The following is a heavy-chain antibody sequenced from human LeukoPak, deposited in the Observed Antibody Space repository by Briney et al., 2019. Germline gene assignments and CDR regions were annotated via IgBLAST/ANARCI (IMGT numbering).Heavy chain of an antibody. Sequence: GAALRLCCAASGFTCSSYSMNSVPQAPGKGLEWVSSISSSSSYIYYADSVKGRFTISSDNAKNSLYLQMNSLRAEDTAVYYCARDSAVRYCSSTSCYAGGDYFQHWGQGTLVTVSS. CDR1: GFTCSSYS. V-gene: IGHV3-21*01. J-gene: IGHJ1*01. D-gene: IGHD2-2*01. CDR3: ARDSAVRYCSSTSCYAGGDYFQH. CDR2: ISSSSSYI.